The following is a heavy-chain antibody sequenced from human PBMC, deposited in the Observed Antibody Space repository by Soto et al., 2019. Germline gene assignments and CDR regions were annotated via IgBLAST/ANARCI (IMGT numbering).Heavy chain of an antibody. J-gene: IGHJ6*02. D-gene: IGHD3-16*01. CDR3: ARETLSYGSALDV. CDR2: ITGNGANT. Sequence: GGSLRLSCASSCFGFDEYNIHWVRQARGKGLEWVSLITGNGANTYYADSVKGRFTISRDGTTKSVSLQMTSLKREDTGLYYCARETLSYGSALDVWGQGTTVTVSS. V-gene: IGHV3-43*01. CDR1: CFGFDEYN.